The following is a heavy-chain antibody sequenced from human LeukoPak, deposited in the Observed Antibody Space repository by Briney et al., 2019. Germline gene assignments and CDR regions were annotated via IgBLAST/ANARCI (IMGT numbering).Heavy chain of an antibody. CDR3: ARVPNDYDILTGYGRTYAFDI. J-gene: IGHJ3*02. CDR2: IYHSGST. Sequence: SQTLSLTCTVSGGSISSGGYYWSWIRQPPGKGLEWIGYIYHSGSTYYNPSLKSRVTISVDRSKNQFSLKLSSVTAADTAVYYCARVPNDYDILTGYGRTYAFDIWGQGTMVTVSS. V-gene: IGHV4-30-2*01. D-gene: IGHD3-9*01. CDR1: GGSISSGGYY.